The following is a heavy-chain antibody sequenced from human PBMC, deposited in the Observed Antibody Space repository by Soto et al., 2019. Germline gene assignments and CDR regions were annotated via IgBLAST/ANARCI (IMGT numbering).Heavy chain of an antibody. CDR3: ARGAGSHRLDYYGMDV. J-gene: IGHJ6*02. Sequence: PSETLSLTCAVHGGSFSGYYWSWIRQPPGKGLVWIGEINHSGSTNYNPSLKSRVTISVDTSRNQFSLKLSSVTAADTAVYYCARGAGSHRLDYYGMDVWGQGTTVTVSS. D-gene: IGHD3-10*01. CDR2: INHSGST. V-gene: IGHV4-34*01. CDR1: GGSFSGYY.